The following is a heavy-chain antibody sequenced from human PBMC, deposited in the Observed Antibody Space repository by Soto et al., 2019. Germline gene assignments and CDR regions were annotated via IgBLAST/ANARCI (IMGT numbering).Heavy chain of an antibody. V-gene: IGHV3-23*01. D-gene: IGHD2-15*01. CDR2: ISGSGGST. Sequence: GGSLILSCAASGFTFGSYAMSWVRQAPGKGLEWVSAISGSGGSTYYADSVKGRFTISRDNSKNTLYLQMNSLRAEDTAVYYCAKDPEVVAAYRIYFDYWGQGTLVTVSS. CDR3: AKDPEVVAAYRIYFDY. J-gene: IGHJ4*02. CDR1: GFTFGSYA.